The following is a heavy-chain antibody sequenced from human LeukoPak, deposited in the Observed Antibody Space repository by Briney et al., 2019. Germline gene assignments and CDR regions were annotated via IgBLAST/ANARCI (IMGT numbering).Heavy chain of an antibody. CDR3: ARDPLVGATDY. CDR1: GYTFTSYG. Sequence: ASVKVSCKASGYTFTSYGISWVGQAPGQWLEWVGWISAYNGNTNYAQKLQGRVTMTTDTSTSTAYMELRSLRSDDTAVYYCARDPLVGATDYWGQGTLVTVSS. CDR2: ISAYNGNT. V-gene: IGHV1-18*01. D-gene: IGHD1-26*01. J-gene: IGHJ4*02.